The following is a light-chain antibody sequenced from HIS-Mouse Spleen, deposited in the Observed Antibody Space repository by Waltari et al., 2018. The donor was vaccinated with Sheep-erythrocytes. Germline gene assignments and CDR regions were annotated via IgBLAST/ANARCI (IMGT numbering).Light chain of an antibody. J-gene: IGLJ2*01. CDR3: QAWDSSTAWNVV. Sequence: SYELTQPPSVSVSPGQTASITCSGDHLGDKYACWYQQKPGQSPVLVIYQDSKRPSGIPERFSGSNSGNTATLTISGTQAMDEADYYCQAWDSSTAWNVVFGGGTKLTVL. V-gene: IGLV3-1*01. CDR1: HLGDKY. CDR2: QDS.